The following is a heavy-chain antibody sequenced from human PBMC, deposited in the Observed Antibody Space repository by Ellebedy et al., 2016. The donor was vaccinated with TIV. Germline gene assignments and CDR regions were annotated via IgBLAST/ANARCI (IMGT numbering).Heavy chain of an antibody. J-gene: IGHJ4*02. CDR3: ARTHSSGYYYFDY. CDR1: GFTFSSYS. V-gene: IGHV3-48*01. D-gene: IGHD6-19*01. CDR2: ISSSSSTI. Sequence: GESLKISCVASGFTFSSYSMNWVRQAPGKGLEWISYISSSSSTIYYADSVKGRFTISRDNAKNSLYLQMNSLRADDTAVYFCARTHSSGYYYFDYWGQGTLVTVSS.